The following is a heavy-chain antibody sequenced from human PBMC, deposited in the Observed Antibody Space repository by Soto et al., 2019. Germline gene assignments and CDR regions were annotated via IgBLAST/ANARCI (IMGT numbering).Heavy chain of an antibody. CDR2: TSSDGTYT. CDR3: AKDVLGYCSVPNCHLFDF. Sequence: GGSLRLSCEASVFHFSTYCIHLVRQAPGKGLECVSVTSSDGTYTHYADSVKGRFTISRDNSKNTVYLHINSLRAEDTAVYFCAKDVLGYCSVPNCHLFDFWGQGTVVTVSS. D-gene: IGHD2-15*01. CDR1: VFHFSTYC. J-gene: IGHJ4*02. V-gene: IGHV3-30*18.